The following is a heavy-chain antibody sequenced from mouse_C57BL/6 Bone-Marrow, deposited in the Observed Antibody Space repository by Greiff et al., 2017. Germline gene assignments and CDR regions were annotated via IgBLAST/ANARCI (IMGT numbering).Heavy chain of an antibody. D-gene: IGHD4-1*01. Sequence: VQLQQSGPELVKPGASVKIPCKASGYTFTDYNMDWVKQSHGKSLEWIGDINPNNGGTIYNQKFKGKATLTVDKSSSTAYMELRSLTSEDTAVYYCARFRTGFYAMDYWGQGTSVTVSS. J-gene: IGHJ4*01. CDR1: GYTFTDYN. CDR2: INPNNGGT. CDR3: ARFRTGFYAMDY. V-gene: IGHV1-18*01.